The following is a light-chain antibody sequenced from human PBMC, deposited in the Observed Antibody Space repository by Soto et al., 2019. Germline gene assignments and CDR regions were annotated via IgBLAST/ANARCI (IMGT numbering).Light chain of an antibody. Sequence: QSALTQPASVSGSPGQSITISCTGTSTDVGTYNLVSWYQQHPGEAPKFMIYEASKRPSGVSNRFSGSKSGNTASLTISGLQAEDEADYYCCSYAGSSTLYVFGTGTKLTVL. J-gene: IGLJ1*01. V-gene: IGLV2-23*01. CDR1: STDVGTYNL. CDR2: EAS. CDR3: CSYAGSSTLYV.